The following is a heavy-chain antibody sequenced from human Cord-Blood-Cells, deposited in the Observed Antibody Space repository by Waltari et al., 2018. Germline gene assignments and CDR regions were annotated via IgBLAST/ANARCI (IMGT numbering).Heavy chain of an antibody. V-gene: IGHV1-69*01. D-gene: IGHD3-3*01. Sequence: QVQLVQSGAEVKKPGSSVKVSCKASGGTFSSYAISWVRQAPGQGLEWMGGIIPILGTATYAQKVQGRVTITADEATSTAYMELSSLRSEDTAVYYCARDFGPRDTPPPDWYFDLWGRGTLVTVSS. CDR2: IIPILGTA. CDR1: GGTFSSYA. J-gene: IGHJ2*01. CDR3: ARDFGPRDTPPPDWYFDL.